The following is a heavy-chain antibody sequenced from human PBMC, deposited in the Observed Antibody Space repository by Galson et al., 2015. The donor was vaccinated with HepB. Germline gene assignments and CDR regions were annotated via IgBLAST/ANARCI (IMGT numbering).Heavy chain of an antibody. V-gene: IGHV4-34*01. D-gene: IGHD1-26*01. CDR3: ARDDTTYYYYYGMDV. Sequence: QPPGKGLEWIGEINHSGSTNYNPSLKSRVTISVDTSKNQFSLKLSSVTAADTAVYYCARDDTTYYYYYGMDVWGQGTTVTVSS. CDR2: INHSGST. J-gene: IGHJ6*02.